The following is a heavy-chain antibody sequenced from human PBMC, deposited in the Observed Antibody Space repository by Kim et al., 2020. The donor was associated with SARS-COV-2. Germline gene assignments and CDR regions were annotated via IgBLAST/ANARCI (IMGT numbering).Heavy chain of an antibody. J-gene: IGHJ4*02. Sequence: PSLQSRVIISVDKSKNQFSLKLSSVTAADTAMYYCARVAFSQGRRRECDYWGQGILVTVSS. V-gene: IGHV4-34*01. CDR3: ARVAFSQGRRRECDY.